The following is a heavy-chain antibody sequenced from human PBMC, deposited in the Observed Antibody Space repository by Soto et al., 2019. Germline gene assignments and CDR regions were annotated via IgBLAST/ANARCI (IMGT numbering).Heavy chain of an antibody. CDR1: GGTFISYA. V-gene: IGHV1-69*13. Sequence: SVKVSCKASGGTFISYAISWVRQAPGQWLEWMGGIIPIFGTANYAQKFQGRVTITADESTSTAYMELSSLRSEDTAVYYCARDKSDGHGSGRPYGMEVWGQGTTVTVSS. J-gene: IGHJ6*02. CDR3: ARDKSDGHGSGRPYGMEV. CDR2: IIPIFGTA. D-gene: IGHD3-10*01.